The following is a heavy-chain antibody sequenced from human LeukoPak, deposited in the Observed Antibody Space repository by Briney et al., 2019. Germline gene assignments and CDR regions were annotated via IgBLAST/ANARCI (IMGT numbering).Heavy chain of an antibody. CDR1: GFTFSSYA. Sequence: PGGSLRLSCAASGFTFSSYAMSWVRQAPGKGLEWVSAISGSGGSTYYADSVKGRFTISRDNSKNTLYLQMNSLRAEDTAVYYCARLVGSGYYYPCGYWGQRTLVTLSS. V-gene: IGHV3-23*01. CDR2: ISGSGGST. J-gene: IGHJ4*02. CDR3: ARLVGSGYYYPCGY. D-gene: IGHD3-22*01.